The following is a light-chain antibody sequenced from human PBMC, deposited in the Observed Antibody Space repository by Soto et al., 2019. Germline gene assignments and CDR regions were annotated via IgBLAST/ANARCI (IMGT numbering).Light chain of an antibody. J-gene: IGKJ1*01. Sequence: EIVLTQSPGTLSVSPGERATLSCRASQTISSNNLTWYQQKPGQAPSLLIYGTSSRATGIPDRFSGSGTGTYFTFTISTREPEDSAIYYCQPYGTWTFGQGTKVEI. CDR1: QTISSNN. V-gene: IGKV3-20*01. CDR3: QPYGTWT. CDR2: GTS.